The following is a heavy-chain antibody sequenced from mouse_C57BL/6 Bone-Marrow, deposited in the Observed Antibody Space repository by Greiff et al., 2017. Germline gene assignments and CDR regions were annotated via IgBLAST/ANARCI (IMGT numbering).Heavy chain of an antibody. CDR3: AREGLGRRYFDV. Sequence: ESGPGMVKPSQSLSLTCTVTGYSITSGYDWHWIRHFPGNTLEWMGYISYSGSTNYNPSLKSRISITHDTSKNHFFLKLNSVTTEDTATYYCAREGLGRRYFDVWGTGTTVTVSS. CDR2: ISYSGST. CDR1: GYSITSGYD. J-gene: IGHJ1*03. V-gene: IGHV3-1*01. D-gene: IGHD4-1*01.